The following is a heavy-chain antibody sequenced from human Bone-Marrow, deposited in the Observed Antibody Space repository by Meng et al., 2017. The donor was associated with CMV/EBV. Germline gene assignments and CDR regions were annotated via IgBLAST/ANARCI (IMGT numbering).Heavy chain of an antibody. CDR3: ARQGGQIATGPTGHYGMDV. CDR2: IYPGDSDT. Sequence: KVSCKGSGYSFTSYWIGWVRQMPGKGLEWMGIIYPGDSDTRYSPSFQGQVTISADKSISTAYLQWSSLKASDTAMYYCARQGGQIATGPTGHYGMDVWGQGTTVTVSS. D-gene: IGHD1-26*01. J-gene: IGHJ6*02. CDR1: GYSFTSYW. V-gene: IGHV5-51*01.